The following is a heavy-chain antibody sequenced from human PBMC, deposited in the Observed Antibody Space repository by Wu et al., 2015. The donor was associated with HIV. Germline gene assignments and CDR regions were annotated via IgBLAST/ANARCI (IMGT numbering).Heavy chain of an antibody. Sequence: QVQLVQSGAEVKKPGSSVKVSCKASGGTFSSYAISWVRQAPGQGLEWMGGIIPIFGTANYAQKFQGRVTITADESTSTAYMELSRLRSDDTAVYYCAAIYCSSTSCYPDYFDYWGQGTLVTVSS. CDR1: GGTFSSYA. D-gene: IGHD2-2*01. V-gene: IGHV1-69*12. J-gene: IGHJ4*02. CDR3: AAIYCSSTSCYPDYFDY. CDR2: IIPIFGTA.